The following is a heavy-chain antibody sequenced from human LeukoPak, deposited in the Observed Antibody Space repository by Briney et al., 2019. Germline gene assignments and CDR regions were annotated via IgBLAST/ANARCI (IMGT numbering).Heavy chain of an antibody. CDR2: ISGNGGST. J-gene: IGHJ6*02. CDR3: AKFSGSYYYYYAMDV. V-gene: IGHV3-23*01. D-gene: IGHD1-26*01. Sequence: GGSLRLSCAASGSTFSNYAMNWVRQAPGKGLEWVSTISGNGGSTYYADSVKGRFTISRDNSKNTLYLQMDGLGAENTAVYYCAKFSGSYYYYYAMDVWGQGTTVTVSS. CDR1: GSTFSNYA.